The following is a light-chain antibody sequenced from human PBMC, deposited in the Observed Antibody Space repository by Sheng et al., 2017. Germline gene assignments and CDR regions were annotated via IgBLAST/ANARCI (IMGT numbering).Light chain of an antibody. CDR3: QQSYNTPPYT. CDR2: AAS. Sequence: DIRMTQSPSSLSASVGDRVTITCRASQSIAGYLNWYQQKPGKAPKLLIYAASSLQSGVPSRFSGSGSGTDFTLTISSLQPEDFATYYCQQSYNTPPYTFGQGTKVEIK. J-gene: IGKJ2*01. CDR1: QSIAGY. V-gene: IGKV1-39*01.